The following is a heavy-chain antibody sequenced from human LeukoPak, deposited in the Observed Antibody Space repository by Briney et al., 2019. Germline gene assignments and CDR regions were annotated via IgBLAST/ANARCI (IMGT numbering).Heavy chain of an antibody. Sequence: GGSLRLSCAASGFTFSSYSMNWVRQAPGKGLEWVSSISSSSSYIYYADSVKGRFTISRDNAKNSLYLQMNSLRAEDTAVYYCAKYETTVTEFDYWGQGTLVTVSS. CDR2: ISSSSSYI. CDR1: GFTFSSYS. V-gene: IGHV3-21*01. CDR3: AKYETTVTEFDY. J-gene: IGHJ4*02. D-gene: IGHD4-17*01.